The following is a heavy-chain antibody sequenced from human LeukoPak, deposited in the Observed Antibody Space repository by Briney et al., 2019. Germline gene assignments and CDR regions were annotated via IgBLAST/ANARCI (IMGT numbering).Heavy chain of an antibody. D-gene: IGHD3-22*01. J-gene: IGHJ4*02. Sequence: ASMKVSCKASGYTFTSYGISWVRQAPGQGLEWMGWISAYNGNTNYAQKLQGRVTMTTDTSTSTAYMELRSLRSDDTAVYYCARDPYTYYYDSSGYYSDWGQGTLVTVSS. V-gene: IGHV1-18*01. CDR1: GYTFTSYG. CDR3: ARDPYTYYYDSSGYYSD. CDR2: ISAYNGNT.